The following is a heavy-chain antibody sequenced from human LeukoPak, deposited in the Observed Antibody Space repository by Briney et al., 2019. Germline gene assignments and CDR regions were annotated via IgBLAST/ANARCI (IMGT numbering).Heavy chain of an antibody. V-gene: IGHV4-59*01. CDR1: AGSISSFY. CDR3: AGAGIVVATDWFDP. CDR2: IYYSGST. Sequence: KPSETLSLTCTGYAGSISSFYWSWIRQPPGHGREWIGYIYYSGSTNYNTSLNSRVTISADPTKNQSCLKLTSGTAADAGVYYCAGAGIVVATDWFDPWGQGTLVT. D-gene: IGHD6-19*01. J-gene: IGHJ5*02.